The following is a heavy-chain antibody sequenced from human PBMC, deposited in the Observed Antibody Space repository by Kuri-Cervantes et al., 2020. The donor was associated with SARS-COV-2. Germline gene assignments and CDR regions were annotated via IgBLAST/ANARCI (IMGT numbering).Heavy chain of an antibody. CDR3: ARIRFLEWLFVDNWFDP. V-gene: IGHV2-26*01. J-gene: IGHJ5*02. CDR1: GGSFSGYYW. CDR2: IFSNDEK. Sequence: ETLSLTCAVYGGSFSGYYWSWIRQPPGKALEWLAHIFSNDEKSYSTSLKSRLTISKDTSKSQVVLTMTNMDPVDTATYYCARIRFLEWLFVDNWFDPWGQGTLVTVSS. D-gene: IGHD3-3*01.